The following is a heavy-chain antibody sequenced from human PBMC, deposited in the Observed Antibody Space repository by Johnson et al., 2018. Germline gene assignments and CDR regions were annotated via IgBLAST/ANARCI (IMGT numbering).Heavy chain of an antibody. CDR3: SGSVYYRPPDYGMDV. CDR2: ISWNSGSI. D-gene: IGHD3-3*01. Sequence: VQSGRSLRLXCAAXGFXFDDYAMHWVRQAPGKGLEWVSGISWNSGSIGYADSVKGRFTISRENSKNTLYLQMNSLKTEDTAVYYCSGSVYYRPPDYGMDVWGQGTTVTVSS. V-gene: IGHV3-9*01. CDR1: GFXFDDYA. J-gene: IGHJ6*02.